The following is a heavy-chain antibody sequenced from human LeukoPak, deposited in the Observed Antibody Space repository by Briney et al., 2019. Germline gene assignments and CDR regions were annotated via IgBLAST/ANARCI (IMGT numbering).Heavy chain of an antibody. CDR2: VSGSGDRI. Sequence: PSETLSLTCAVYGGSFSGYYWSWIRQPPGKGLEWVSAVSGSGDRIDYTDSVKGRFTISRDNSKDTLFLQMSSLRAEDTAVYFCATGPPFDNWGQGTLVTVST. V-gene: IGHV3-23*01. J-gene: IGHJ4*02. CDR3: ATGPPFDN. CDR1: GGSFSGYY.